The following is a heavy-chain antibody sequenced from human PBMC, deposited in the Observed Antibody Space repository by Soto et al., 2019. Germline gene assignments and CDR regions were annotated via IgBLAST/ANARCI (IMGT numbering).Heavy chain of an antibody. D-gene: IGHD3-22*01. CDR3: ARGYYDSSGYYFIARNNWFDP. J-gene: IGHJ5*02. Sequence: SETLSLTCAVYGGSFSGYYWSWIRQPPGKGLEWIGEINHSGSTNYNPSLKSRVTISVDTSKNQFSLKLSSVTAADTAVYYCARGYYDSSGYYFIARNNWFDPWGQGTLVTVSS. V-gene: IGHV4-34*01. CDR2: INHSGST. CDR1: GGSFSGYY.